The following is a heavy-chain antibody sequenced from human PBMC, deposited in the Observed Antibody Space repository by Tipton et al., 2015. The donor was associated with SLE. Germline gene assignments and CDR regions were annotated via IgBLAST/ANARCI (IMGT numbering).Heavy chain of an antibody. J-gene: IGHJ4*02. D-gene: IGHD2-15*01. Sequence: SLRLSCAASGFTFSSYSMNWVRQAPGKGLEWVSYISSSGSTIYYADSVKGRFTISRDNAKNSLYLQMNSLRAEDTAVYYCARVGYGGINFDYWGQGTLVTVSS. CDR2: ISSSGSTI. V-gene: IGHV3-48*04. CDR3: ARVGYGGINFDY. CDR1: GFTFSSYS.